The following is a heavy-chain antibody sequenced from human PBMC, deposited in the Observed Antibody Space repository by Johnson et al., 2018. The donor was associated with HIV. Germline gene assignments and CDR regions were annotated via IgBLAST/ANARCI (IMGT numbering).Heavy chain of an antibody. V-gene: IGHV3-9*01. CDR1: GFTFSGYW. CDR2: ISWNSGSI. Sequence: QLVESGGGLVQPGGSLRLSCAASGFTFSGYWMSWVRQAPGKGLGWVSGISWNSGSIAYVGSVQGSFPISRDNAKNSLYLQMNSLRAEDTAVYYCARDFGLFLGKDDAFDIWGQGTMVTVSS. J-gene: IGHJ3*02. D-gene: IGHD7-27*01. CDR3: ARDFGLFLGKDDAFDI.